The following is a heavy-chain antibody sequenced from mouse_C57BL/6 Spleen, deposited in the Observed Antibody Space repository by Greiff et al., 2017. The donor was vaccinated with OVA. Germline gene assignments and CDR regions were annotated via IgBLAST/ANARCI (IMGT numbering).Heavy chain of an antibody. CDR2: IWSGGST. CDR1: GFSLTSYG. V-gene: IGHV2-2*01. J-gene: IGHJ4*01. D-gene: IGHD1-1*01. Sequence: VQLQQSGPGLVQPSQSLSITCTVSGFSLTSYGVHWVRQSPGTGLEWLGVIWSGGSTDYNAAFISRLSISKDNSKSQVFFKMNSLQADDTAIYYCARVYGSSPYYAMDYWGQGTSVTVSS. CDR3: ARVYGSSPYYAMDY.